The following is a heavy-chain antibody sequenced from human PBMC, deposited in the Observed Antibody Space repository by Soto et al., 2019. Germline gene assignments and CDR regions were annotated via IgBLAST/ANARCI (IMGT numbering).Heavy chain of an antibody. D-gene: IGHD2-21*02. V-gene: IGHV4-39*01. CDR3: ARHPSDFWFDP. CDR2: IYYSGST. CDR1: GGSISSSIYF. Sequence: PSETLSLSCSVSGGSISSSIYFWGWIRQPPGKGLEWIGSIYYSGSTYYNPSLKSRVTLSVDTSKNQFSLKLSSVTAADTAVYYCARHPSDFWFDPWGQGTLVTVS. J-gene: IGHJ5*02.